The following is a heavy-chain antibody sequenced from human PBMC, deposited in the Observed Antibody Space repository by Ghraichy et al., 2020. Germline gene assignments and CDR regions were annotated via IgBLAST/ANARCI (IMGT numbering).Heavy chain of an antibody. V-gene: IGHV1-69*06. J-gene: IGHJ4*02. CDR1: GGTFGSSS. D-gene: IGHD6-19*01. CDR2: IIPIFGTA. CDR3: ATLPTKAGFDY. Sequence: SVKVSCKASGGTFGSSSISWVRQAPGQGLEWMGRIIPIFGTADYSQKLQGRVTITADKSTSTAYMALNSLTSDDTAVYYCATLPTKAGFDYWGQGTLVTVSS.